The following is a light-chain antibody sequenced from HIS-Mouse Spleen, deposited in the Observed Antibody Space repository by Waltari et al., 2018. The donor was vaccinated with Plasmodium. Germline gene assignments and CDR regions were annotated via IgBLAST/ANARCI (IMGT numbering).Light chain of an antibody. CDR2: GAS. CDR1: QSVSSN. CDR3: QQYNNWPAWT. Sequence: EIVMTQSPATLSVSPGERATLSCRASQSVSSNLAWYQQKPGQAPGLLIYGASTMATGIPARFSGSGSGTEFTLTISSLQSEDFAVYYCQQYNNWPAWTFGQGTKVEIK. J-gene: IGKJ1*01. V-gene: IGKV3-15*01.